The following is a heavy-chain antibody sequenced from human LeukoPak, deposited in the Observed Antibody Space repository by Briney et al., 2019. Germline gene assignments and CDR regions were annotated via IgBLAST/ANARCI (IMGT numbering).Heavy chain of an antibody. CDR3: ARDLRYCMDV. CDR2: IWYDGSNK. V-gene: IGHV3-33*08. CDR1: GFTFSSYG. D-gene: IGHD3-9*01. J-gene: IGHJ6*04. Sequence: GGSLRLSCAASGFTFSSYGMHWVRQAPGKGLGWVAVIWYDGSNKYYADSVKGRFTISRDNSKNTLYLQMNSLRAEDTAVYYCARDLRYCMDVWGKGTTVTVSS.